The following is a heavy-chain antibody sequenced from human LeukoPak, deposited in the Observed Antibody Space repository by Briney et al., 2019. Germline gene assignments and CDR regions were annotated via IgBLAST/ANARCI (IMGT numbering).Heavy chain of an antibody. CDR3: AKDPRWDTNYYFGY. CDR2: IWYDGSNK. D-gene: IGHD1-26*01. V-gene: IGHV3-33*06. J-gene: IGHJ4*02. Sequence: PGRSLRLSCAASGFTFSSYGMHWVRQAPGKGLEWVAVIWYDGSNKYCADSVKGRFTISRDNSKNTLYLQMNSLRAEDTAVYYCAKDPRWDTNYYFGYWGQGTLVTVSS. CDR1: GFTFSSYG.